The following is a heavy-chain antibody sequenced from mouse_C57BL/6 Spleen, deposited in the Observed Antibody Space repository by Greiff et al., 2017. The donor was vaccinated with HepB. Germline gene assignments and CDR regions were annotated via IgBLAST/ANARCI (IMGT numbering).Heavy chain of an antibody. V-gene: IGHV1-69*01. CDR3: ATNGAVDYFDY. CDR1: GYTFTSYW. CDR2: IDPSDSYT. D-gene: IGHD1-1*01. J-gene: IGHJ2*01. Sequence: VQLQQPGAELVMPGASVKLSCKASGYTFTSYWMHWVKQRPGQGLEWIGEIDPSDSYTNYNQKFKGKSTLTVDKSSSTAYMQLSSLTSEDSAVYYCATNGAVDYFDYWGQGTTLTVSS.